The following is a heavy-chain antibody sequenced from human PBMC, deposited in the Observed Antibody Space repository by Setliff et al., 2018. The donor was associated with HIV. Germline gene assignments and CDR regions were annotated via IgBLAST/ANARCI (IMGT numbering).Heavy chain of an antibody. D-gene: IGHD3-22*01. Sequence: SVKVSCKASGFTFNHYALSWVRQAPGQRPEWMGGTNPQSDIANYAQRFQGRVTITADHSTTTTYMELTSLRADDTAVYYCVRVGPWYYARSGYLSSWDYWGQGTLVTAPQ. CDR2: TNPQSDIA. J-gene: IGHJ4*02. CDR1: GFTFNHYA. V-gene: IGHV1-69*10. CDR3: VRVGPWYYARSGYLSSWDY.